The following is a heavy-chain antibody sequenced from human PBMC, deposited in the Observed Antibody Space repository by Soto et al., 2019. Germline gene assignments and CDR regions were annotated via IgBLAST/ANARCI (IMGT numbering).Heavy chain of an antibody. CDR3: ARDNGQWLVGTYYFDY. CDR2: ISYDGINK. D-gene: IGHD6-19*01. CDR1: GFAFSSHG. V-gene: IGHV3-30*03. J-gene: IGHJ4*02. Sequence: GGSLRLSCAASGFAFSSHGLHWVRKTQGKGLEWVGFISYDGINKYYAESVKGRFTISRDSSKNTLFLRMNSLRADDTAVYYCARDNGQWLVGTYYFDYWGQGTLVTVSS.